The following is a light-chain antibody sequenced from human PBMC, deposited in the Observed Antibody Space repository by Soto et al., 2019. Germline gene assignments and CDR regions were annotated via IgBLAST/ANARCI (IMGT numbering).Light chain of an antibody. Sequence: AIHMTQSPSSLSASVGDRVTITCRASQDITNDLGWYQQKTGKAPKLLIYAASNLQSGVPSRFSGSGSGTYFTLTISSLQPEDFATYYCLQDYNHPRTFGQGTKVEVK. CDR1: QDITND. J-gene: IGKJ1*01. CDR2: AAS. CDR3: LQDYNHPRT. V-gene: IGKV1-6*01.